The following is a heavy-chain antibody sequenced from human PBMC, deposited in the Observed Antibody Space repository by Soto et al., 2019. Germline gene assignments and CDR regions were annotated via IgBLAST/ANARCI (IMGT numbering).Heavy chain of an antibody. CDR3: ALPLGSGYYYAFDY. CDR1: GYTFTGYY. V-gene: IGHV1-2*04. J-gene: IGHJ4*02. Sequence: ASVKVPCKASGYTFTGYYMHWVRQAPGQGLEWMGWINPNSGGTNYAQKFQGWVTMTRDTSISTAYMELSRLRSDDTAVYYCALPLGSGYYYAFDYWGQGTLVTVSS. CDR2: INPNSGGT. D-gene: IGHD3-22*01.